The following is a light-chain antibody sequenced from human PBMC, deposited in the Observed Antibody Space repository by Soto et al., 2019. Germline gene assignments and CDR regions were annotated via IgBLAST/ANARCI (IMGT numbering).Light chain of an antibody. CDR3: QQSYSTPFT. J-gene: IGKJ3*01. V-gene: IGKV1-39*01. Sequence: DIQMTQSPSSLSASVGDRGTSTCRASQSISSYLNWYQQKPGKAPKLLIYAASSLQSGVPSRFSGSGSGTDFTLTISSLQPEDFATCYCQQSYSTPFTFGPGTKVDI. CDR2: AAS. CDR1: QSISSY.